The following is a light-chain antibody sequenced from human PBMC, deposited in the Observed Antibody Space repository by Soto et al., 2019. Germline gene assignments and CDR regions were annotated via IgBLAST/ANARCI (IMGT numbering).Light chain of an antibody. CDR3: QQLNTYPA. CDR2: GAS. J-gene: IGKJ4*01. V-gene: IGKV1-9*01. CDR1: QGIGSY. Sequence: DFPLTQSPSFLSASVGDRVTITCRASQGIGSYLGWYQQAPGKAPKLLIYGASTLQSGVPSRFSGSGSGTEFIFTISSLQPEDFATYYCQQLNTYPAFGGGTKVDIK.